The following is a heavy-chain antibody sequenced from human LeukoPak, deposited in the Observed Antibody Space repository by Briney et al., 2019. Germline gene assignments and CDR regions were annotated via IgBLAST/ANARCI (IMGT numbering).Heavy chain of an antibody. Sequence: GGSLRLSCAASGFTFSSYSMNWVRQAPGKGPEWVSSITSSSSYIYYADSVKGRFTISRDNAKNSLYLQMDSLGVEDTAVYYCARDPYSGSYGPYYYYYMDVWGKGTTVTISS. CDR1: GFTFSSYS. V-gene: IGHV3-21*06. CDR3: ARDPYSGSYGPYYYYYMDV. J-gene: IGHJ6*03. CDR2: ITSSSSYI. D-gene: IGHD1-26*01.